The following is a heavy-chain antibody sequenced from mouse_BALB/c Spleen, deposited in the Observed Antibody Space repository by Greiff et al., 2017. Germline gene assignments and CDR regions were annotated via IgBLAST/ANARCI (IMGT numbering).Heavy chain of an antibody. CDR1: GYTFTDYA. D-gene: IGHD2-3*01. J-gene: IGHJ4*01. CDR2: ISTYYGNT. CDR3: ASGDDGHY. V-gene: IGHV1-67*01. Sequence: QVQLQQSGPELVRPGVSVKISCKGSGYTFTDYAMHWVKQSHAKSLEWIGVISTYYGNTNYNQKFKGKATMTVDKSSSTAYMELARLTSEDSAIYYCASGDDGHYWGQGTSVTVSS.